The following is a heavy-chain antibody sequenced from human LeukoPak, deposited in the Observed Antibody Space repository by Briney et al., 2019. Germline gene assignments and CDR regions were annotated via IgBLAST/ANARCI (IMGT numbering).Heavy chain of an antibody. CDR1: GFSSNNYA. CDR3: ARVTGPFDY. CDR2: ISDNGDIT. D-gene: IGHD5-18*01. V-gene: IGHV3-23*01. Sequence: GGSLRLSCVASGFSSNNYAMFWVRQAPGKGLEWVSGISDNGDITYYADSVKGRFTISRDNAKNSLYLQMNSLRAEDTAVYYCARVTGPFDYWGQGTLVTVSS. J-gene: IGHJ4*02.